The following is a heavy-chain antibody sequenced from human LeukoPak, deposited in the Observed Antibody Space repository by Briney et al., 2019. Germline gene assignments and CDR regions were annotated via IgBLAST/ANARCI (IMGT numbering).Heavy chain of an antibody. CDR3: VKAPAHYDILTALDY. CDR2: ISSNGDST. V-gene: IGHV3-64D*06. J-gene: IGHJ4*02. CDR1: GFTFSSYA. D-gene: IGHD3-9*01. Sequence: GGSLRLSCSAFGFTFSSYAMHWVRQAPGKGLECVSVISSNGDSTYYADSVKGRFTISRDNSKSTLFLQMSSLRVEDTAVYYCVKAPAHYDILTALDYWGQGTLVTVSS.